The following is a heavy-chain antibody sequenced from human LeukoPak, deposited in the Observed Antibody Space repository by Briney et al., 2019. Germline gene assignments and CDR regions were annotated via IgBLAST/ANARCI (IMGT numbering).Heavy chain of an antibody. Sequence: PGRSLRLSCAASGFTFSNYGMHWVRQAPGKGLEGVAVISFDGSYKYFSDSVKGRFIISRDNSKNTLYLQMNSLGAEDTALYFCAKDLTYTSQGGSDSWGQGTLVIVS. CDR2: ISFDGSYK. J-gene: IGHJ4*02. CDR1: GFTFSNYG. V-gene: IGHV3-30*18. CDR3: AKDLTYTSQGGSDS. D-gene: IGHD3-16*01.